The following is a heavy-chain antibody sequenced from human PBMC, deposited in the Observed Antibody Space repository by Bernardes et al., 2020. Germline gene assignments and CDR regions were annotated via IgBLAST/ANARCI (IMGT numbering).Heavy chain of an antibody. V-gene: IGHV1-2*04. CDR3: ARGEYYYDSSGYYCDY. D-gene: IGHD3-22*01. J-gene: IGHJ4*02. Sequence: ASVKASCKASGYTFTGYYMHWVRQAPGQGLEWMGWINPNSGGTNYAQKFQGWVTMTRDTSISTAYMELSRLRSDDTAVYYCARGEYYYDSSGYYCDYWGQGTLVTVSS. CDR1: GYTFTGYY. CDR2: INPNSGGT.